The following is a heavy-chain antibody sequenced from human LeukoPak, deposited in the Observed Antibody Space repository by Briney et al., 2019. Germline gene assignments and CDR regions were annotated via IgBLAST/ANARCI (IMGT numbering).Heavy chain of an antibody. CDR3: AKSRSGSANWALQIFDN. CDR1: GFTLSIYD. CDR2: IDRGVGNTRT. Sequence: GGSLRLSCAASGFTLSIYDMSWVRQAPGKGLECVSAIDRGVGNTRTYYADYVKGRFTISRDNSKNSLFVQMNSLRAEDTAVYFCAKSRSGSANWALQIFDNWGQGTLVTVSS. J-gene: IGHJ4*02. V-gene: IGHV3-23*01. D-gene: IGHD1-1*01.